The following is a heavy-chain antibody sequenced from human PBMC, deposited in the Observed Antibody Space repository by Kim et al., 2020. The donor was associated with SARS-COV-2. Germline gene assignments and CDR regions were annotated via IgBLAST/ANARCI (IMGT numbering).Heavy chain of an antibody. V-gene: IGHV4-34*01. Sequence: SETLSLTCAVYGGSFSGYYWSWIRQPPGKGLEWIGEINHSGSTNYNPSLKSRVTISVDTSKNQFSLKLSSVTAADTAVYYCARTRPGYGSGSYYNVIGAHYYYYGMDVWGQGTTVTVSS. CDR1: GGSFSGYY. J-gene: IGHJ6*02. CDR2: INHSGST. CDR3: ARTRPGYGSGSYYNVIGAHYYYYGMDV. D-gene: IGHD3-10*01.